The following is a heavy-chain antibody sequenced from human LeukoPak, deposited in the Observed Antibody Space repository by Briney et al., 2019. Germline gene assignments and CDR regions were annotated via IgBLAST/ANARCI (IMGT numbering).Heavy chain of an antibody. J-gene: IGHJ4*02. CDR2: IYTSGST. CDR1: GGSINNYY. D-gene: IGHD3-22*01. V-gene: IGHV4-4*07. Sequence: SETLSLTCTVSGGSINNYYWSWIRQPAGKGLEWIGRIYTSGSTNYNPSLKSRVTMSVDTSKKQFSPKLSSVTAADTAVYYCARTPIYYYDNSGYYNWGQGTLVTVSS. CDR3: ARTPIYYYDNSGYYN.